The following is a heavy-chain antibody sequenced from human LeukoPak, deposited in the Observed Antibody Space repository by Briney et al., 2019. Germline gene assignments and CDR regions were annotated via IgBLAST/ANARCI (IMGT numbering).Heavy chain of an antibody. D-gene: IGHD3-10*01. V-gene: IGHV4-61*01. CDR1: GGPVSSGSYY. CDR3: ARDSGWFAY. Sequence: SETLSLTCTVSGGPVSSGSYYWSWIRQPPGKGLEWIGFIFYSGSTKYNPSLKSRLTVSVDTSKNQFSLKLSSVTAADTAVYYCARDSGWFAYWGQGTLVTVS. CDR2: IFYSGST. J-gene: IGHJ4*02.